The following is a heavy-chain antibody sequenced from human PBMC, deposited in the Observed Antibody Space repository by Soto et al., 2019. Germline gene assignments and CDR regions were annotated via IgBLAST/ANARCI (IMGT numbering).Heavy chain of an antibody. CDR1: GGSVTSGSYY. CDR2: IYYSGST. D-gene: IGHD6-19*01. V-gene: IGHV4-61*01. Sequence: QVQLQESGPGLVKPSETLSLTCTVSGGSVTSGSYYWSWIRQPPGKGLEWIGYIYYSGSTNYNPSLKSRVXRSEDXXKNQISLKLSSVTAADTAVYYCARDQGIAVAVFDYWGQGTLVTVSS. CDR3: ARDQGIAVAVFDY. J-gene: IGHJ4*02.